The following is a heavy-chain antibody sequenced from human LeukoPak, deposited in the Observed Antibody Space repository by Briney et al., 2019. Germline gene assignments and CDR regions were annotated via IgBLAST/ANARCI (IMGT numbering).Heavy chain of an antibody. V-gene: IGHV3-21*01. CDR3: ASRIAVAGTSI. D-gene: IGHD6-19*01. Sequence: GGSLRLSCAASGFTFSSYSMNWVRQAPGKGLEWVSSISSSSSYICYADSVKGRFTISRDNAKNSLYLQMNSLRAEDTAVYYCASRIAVAGTSIWGQGTLVTVSS. J-gene: IGHJ1*01. CDR1: GFTFSSYS. CDR2: ISSSSSYI.